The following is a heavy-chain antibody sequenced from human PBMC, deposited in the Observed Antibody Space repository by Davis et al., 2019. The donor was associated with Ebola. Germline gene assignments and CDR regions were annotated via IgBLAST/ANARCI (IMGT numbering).Heavy chain of an antibody. Sequence: GESLKISCAASGFTFSSYAMHWVRQAPGKGLEWVAVISYDGSNKYYADSVKGRFTISRDNSKNTLYLQMNSLRAEDTSIYYCARVYTYGLAFDYWGQGALVTVSS. CDR1: GFTFSSYA. CDR2: ISYDGSNK. J-gene: IGHJ4*02. V-gene: IGHV3-30-3*01. CDR3: ARVYTYGLAFDY. D-gene: IGHD5-18*01.